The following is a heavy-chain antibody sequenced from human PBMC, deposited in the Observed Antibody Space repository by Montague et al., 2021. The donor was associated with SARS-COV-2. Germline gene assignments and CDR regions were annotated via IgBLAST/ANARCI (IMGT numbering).Heavy chain of an antibody. Sequence: SETLSLTCRRPAVTICSNTDSDRWSTHLKWKQLSIIDGVFYSGNTYYNPSLKSRVTISVDTSNNQFSLKLSSVTAADASIYYCASHPFFQQLYSWGQGTLVSVSS. CDR1: AVTICSNTDS. CDR2: VFYSGNT. D-gene: IGHD6-13*01. J-gene: IGHJ4*02. CDR3: ASHPFFQQLYS. V-gene: IGHV4-39*01.